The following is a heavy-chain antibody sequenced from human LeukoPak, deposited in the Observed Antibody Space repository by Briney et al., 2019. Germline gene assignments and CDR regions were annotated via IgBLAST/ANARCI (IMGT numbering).Heavy chain of an antibody. CDR1: GFTFSRYS. D-gene: IGHD2-2*01. CDR3: ARGGYAPNDY. Sequence: GGSLRLSCAASGFTFSRYSLNWVRQAPGKGLEWVSLINIDGSNSNYADSVKGRFTISRDNAKNTLYLQMNSLRAEDTAVYYCARGGYAPNDYWGQGTLVTVSS. J-gene: IGHJ4*02. V-gene: IGHV3-74*01. CDR2: INIDGSNS.